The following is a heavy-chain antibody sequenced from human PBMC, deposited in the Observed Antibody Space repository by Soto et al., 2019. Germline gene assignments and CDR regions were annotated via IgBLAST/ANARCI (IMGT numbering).Heavy chain of an antibody. D-gene: IGHD2-2*01. CDR1: GFTFSSYA. Sequence: VQLLESGGGLVQPGGSLRLSCAASGFTFSSYAMSWVRQAPGKGLEWVSAISGSGGSTYYADSVKGRFTISRDNSKNTLYLQMNSLRAEDTAVYYCAKHDIVVVPAARVSYYYYYGMDVWGQGTTVTVSS. CDR3: AKHDIVVVPAARVSYYYYYGMDV. J-gene: IGHJ6*02. V-gene: IGHV3-23*01. CDR2: ISGSGGST.